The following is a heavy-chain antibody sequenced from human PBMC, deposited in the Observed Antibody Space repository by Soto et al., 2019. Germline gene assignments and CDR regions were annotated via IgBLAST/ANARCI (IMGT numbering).Heavy chain of an antibody. CDR3: ARDLFGYYDSYLDY. V-gene: IGHV4-30-4*01. CDR1: GGSISSGDYY. Sequence: SETLSLTCTVSGGSISSGDYYWSWIRQPPGKGLEWIGYIYYSGSTYYNPSLKSRVTISVDTSKNQFSLKLSSVTAADTAVYYCARDLFGYYDSYLDYWGQGTLVTSPQ. J-gene: IGHJ4*02. D-gene: IGHD3-22*01. CDR2: IYYSGST.